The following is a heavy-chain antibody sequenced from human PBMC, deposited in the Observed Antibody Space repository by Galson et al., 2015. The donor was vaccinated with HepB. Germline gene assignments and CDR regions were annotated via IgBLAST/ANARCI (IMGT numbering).Heavy chain of an antibody. V-gene: IGHV3-7*03. Sequence: SLRLSCAASGFRFSDYWMSWVRQAPGKGPEWVANMKTEGFVIRYADSVRGRFTISRDNPKNSMYLQMDSLGVEDTAVYYCVRDRGFGVDDYWGQGTLVTVSS. D-gene: IGHD3-3*01. CDR3: VRDRGFGVDDY. CDR2: MKTEGFVI. J-gene: IGHJ4*02. CDR1: GFRFSDYW.